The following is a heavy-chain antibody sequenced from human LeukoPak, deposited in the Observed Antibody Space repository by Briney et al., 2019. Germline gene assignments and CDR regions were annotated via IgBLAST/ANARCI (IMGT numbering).Heavy chain of an antibody. Sequence: GRSLRLSCAASGFTFSSYGMHWVRQAPGKGLEWVAVIWYDGSNKYYADSVKGRFTISRDNSKNTLYLQVNSLRAEDTAVYYCAKDREMATMDYWGQGTLVTVSS. D-gene: IGHD5-24*01. CDR3: AKDREMATMDY. CDR2: IWYDGSNK. J-gene: IGHJ4*02. CDR1: GFTFSSYG. V-gene: IGHV3-33*06.